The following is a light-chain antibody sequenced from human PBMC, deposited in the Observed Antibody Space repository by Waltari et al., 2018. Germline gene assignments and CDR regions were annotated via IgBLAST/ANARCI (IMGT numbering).Light chain of an antibody. CDR3: CSYAGSYSYV. CDR2: DVN. Sequence: QSALTQPRAVSGSPGQTVSIPCTETSGAFGPSDFFSWYQQYPGKAPKLIIYDVNKRPSGVPDRFFGSKSGNTASLTISGLQADDEADYYCCSYAGSYSYVFGSGTTVTVL. CDR1: SGAFGPSDF. V-gene: IGLV2-11*01. J-gene: IGLJ1*01.